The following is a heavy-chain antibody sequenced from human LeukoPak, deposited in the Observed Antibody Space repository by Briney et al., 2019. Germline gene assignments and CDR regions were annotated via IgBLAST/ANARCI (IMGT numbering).Heavy chain of an antibody. V-gene: IGHV4-4*07. D-gene: IGHD6-6*01. CDR3: ARDDSEYSVHYGMDV. J-gene: IGHJ6*02. CDR2: IYTSGNT. Sequence: SETLSLTCTVSGVSISSYYWSWIRQPAGKGLEWIGRIYTSGNTNYNPSLKSRVTMSVDTSKNQFSLRLSSVTAADTAVYYCARDDSEYSVHYGMDVWGQGTAVTVSS. CDR1: GVSISSYY.